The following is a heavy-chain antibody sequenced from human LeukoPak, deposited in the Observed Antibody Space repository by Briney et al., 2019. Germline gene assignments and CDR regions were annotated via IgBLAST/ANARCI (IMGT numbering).Heavy chain of an antibody. V-gene: IGHV4-34*01. D-gene: IGHD6-13*01. CDR3: ARGPGYSSSDGALDI. J-gene: IGHJ3*02. CDR2: INHSGST. CDR1: GGSFSGYY. Sequence: SETLSLTCAVYGGSFSGYYWSWIRQPPGKGLEWIGEINHSGSTNYNPSLKGRVTISVDTSKNQFSLKLSSVTAADTAVYYCARGPGYSSSDGALDIWGQGTMVTVSS.